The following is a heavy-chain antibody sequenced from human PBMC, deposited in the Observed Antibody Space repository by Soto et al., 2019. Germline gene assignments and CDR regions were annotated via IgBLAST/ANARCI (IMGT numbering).Heavy chain of an antibody. CDR2: IDHSGTT. D-gene: IGHD5-12*01. CDR1: GGSITSKY. J-gene: IGHJ4*02. Sequence: SETLSLTCTVSGGSITSKYWNWFRQSPEKGLEWIGYIDHSGTTNYNPSLISRVTISADTPKNQFSLNLSSVTAADTVMYYCATGGGWLPDKWGQGTLVTVSS. V-gene: IGHV4-59*01. CDR3: ATGGGWLPDK.